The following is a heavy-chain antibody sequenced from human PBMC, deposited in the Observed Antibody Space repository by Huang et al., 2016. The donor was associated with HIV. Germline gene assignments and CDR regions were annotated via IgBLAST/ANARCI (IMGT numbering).Heavy chain of an antibody. CDR2: IIPLLRAP. J-gene: IGHJ4*02. CDR1: GGSFSDQI. V-gene: IGHV1-69*01. D-gene: IGHD3-16*01. CDR3: AMSLRYQYDSRSYWGRYFDY. Sequence: QVQLEQSGPAVRKPGSSVKVSCQASGGSFSDQIISWVRQAPGQRCEWMGGIIPLLRAPADGQEVKGRVTMTADESTATIYMELNSLTSEDTAVYYCAMSLRYQYDSRSYWGRYFDYWGQGTLVTVSS.